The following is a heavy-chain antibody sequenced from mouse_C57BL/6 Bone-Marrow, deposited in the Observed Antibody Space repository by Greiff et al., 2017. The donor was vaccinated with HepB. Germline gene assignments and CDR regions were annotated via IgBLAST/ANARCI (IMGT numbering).Heavy chain of an antibody. D-gene: IGHD2-4*01. Sequence: QVQLQQSGAELVRPGASVTLSCKASGYTFTDYEMHWVKQTPVHGLEWIGAIDPETGGTAYNQKFKGKAILTADKSSSTAYMEVRSLASEDSAVYYGTPYDYDVDYWGQGTTLTVSS. CDR1: GYTFTDYE. CDR3: TPYDYDVDY. CDR2: IDPETGGT. V-gene: IGHV1-15*01. J-gene: IGHJ2*01.